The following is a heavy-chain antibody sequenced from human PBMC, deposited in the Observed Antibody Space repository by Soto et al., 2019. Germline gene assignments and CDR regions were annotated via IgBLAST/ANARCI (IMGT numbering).Heavy chain of an antibody. CDR2: ISGSGGST. D-gene: IGHD6-19*01. V-gene: IGHV3-23*01. J-gene: IGHJ3*02. CDR3: ALDPALDSSGPDAFDI. Sequence: GGSLRLCCAASGFTFSSYAMSWVRQAPGKGLEWVSAISGSGGSTYYADSVKGRFTISRDNSKNTLYLQMNSLRAEDTAVYYCALDPALDSSGPDAFDIWGQGTMVTVS. CDR1: GFTFSSYA.